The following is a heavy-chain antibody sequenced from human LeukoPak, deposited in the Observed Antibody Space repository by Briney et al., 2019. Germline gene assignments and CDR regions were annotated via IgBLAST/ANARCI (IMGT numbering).Heavy chain of an antibody. J-gene: IGHJ2*01. D-gene: IGHD6-19*01. CDR3: AKSMTLQWRGFFDL. V-gene: IGHV3-23*01. CDR2: ISDSGANT. Sequence: GGSLRLSCAASGFTFSTYAMSWVRQAPGKGLEWVSTISDSGANTYYADSVRGRFTISRDNTKNTLYLQKNSLRADDTAIYYCAKSMTLQWRGFFDLWGRGTHVTVSS. CDR1: GFTFSTYA.